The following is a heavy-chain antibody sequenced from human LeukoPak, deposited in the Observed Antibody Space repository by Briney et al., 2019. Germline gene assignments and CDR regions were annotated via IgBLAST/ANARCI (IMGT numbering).Heavy chain of an antibody. V-gene: IGHV3-53*01. CDR2: IYGGGST. CDR3: AREFGAYSSGWSEY. D-gene: IGHD6-19*01. CDR1: GFTVSSNY. Sequence: PGGSLRLSCAASGFTVSSNYMSWVRQAPGKGLEWVSVIYGGGSTYYADSVKGRFTISRDNSKNTLYLQMNSLRAEDTAVYYCAREFGAYSSGWSEYWGQGTLVTVSS. J-gene: IGHJ4*02.